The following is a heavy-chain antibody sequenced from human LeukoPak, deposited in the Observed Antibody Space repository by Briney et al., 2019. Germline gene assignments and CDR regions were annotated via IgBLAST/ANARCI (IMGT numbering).Heavy chain of an antibody. V-gene: IGHV4-39*01. Sequence: SETLSLTCAVYGGSFSGYYWGWIRQPPGKGLEWIGSTYYSGSTYYNPSLKSRVTISVDTSKNQFSLKLSSVTAADTAVYYCARSFSSSWYVYYWGQGTLVTVSS. CDR2: TYYSGST. J-gene: IGHJ4*02. D-gene: IGHD6-13*01. CDR3: ARSFSSSWYVYY. CDR1: GGSFSGYY.